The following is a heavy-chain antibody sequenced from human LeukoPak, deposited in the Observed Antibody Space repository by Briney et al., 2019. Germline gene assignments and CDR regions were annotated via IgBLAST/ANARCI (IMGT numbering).Heavy chain of an antibody. Sequence: GGSLRLSCAASGFTFRSYWMSWVRQAPGKGLEWVANIKQDGSEKYYVDSVKGRFTLSRDNTKNSLYLQMSSLRAEDTAVYYCARDNFGHTYGYALDYWGQGTLVTVSS. V-gene: IGHV3-7*01. J-gene: IGHJ4*02. CDR1: GFTFRSYW. CDR3: ARDNFGHTYGYALDY. CDR2: IKQDGSEK. D-gene: IGHD5-18*01.